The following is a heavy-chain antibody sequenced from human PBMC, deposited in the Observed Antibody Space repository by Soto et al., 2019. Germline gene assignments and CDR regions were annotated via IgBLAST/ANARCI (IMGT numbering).Heavy chain of an antibody. CDR2: VSSNGVST. D-gene: IGHD3-3*01. J-gene: IGHJ4*02. V-gene: IGHV3-64*01. CDR3: ARGGFDFWSAYYTGFDS. CDR1: GFIFSSYA. Sequence: VQLAESGGGLVQAGGSLRLSCAASGFIFSSYAMHWVRQAPGKGLECVSAVSSNGVSTYYANSVKGRFTISRDNSKNTLYLQMGSLRPEDMAVYYCARGGFDFWSAYYTGFDSWGQGTLVTVSS.